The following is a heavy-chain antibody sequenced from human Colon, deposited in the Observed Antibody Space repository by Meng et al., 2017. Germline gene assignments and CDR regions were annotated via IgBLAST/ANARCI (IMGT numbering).Heavy chain of an antibody. CDR2: ISPYSGVT. CDR3: ARGEKTGHVIGDAFEI. CDR1: GYTFSSYG. Sequence: SVKVSCQACGYTFSSYGISWVRRAPGQGLDWLGWISPYSGVTSYAQKFKDRVTLTTDPSTTTAYMGLRTLTSDDTAMYYCARGEKTGHVIGDAFEIWGQGTLVTVSS. V-gene: IGHV1-18*01. J-gene: IGHJ3*02. D-gene: IGHD1-1*01.